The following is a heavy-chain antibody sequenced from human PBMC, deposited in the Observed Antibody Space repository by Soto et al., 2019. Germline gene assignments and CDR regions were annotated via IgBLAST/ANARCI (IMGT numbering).Heavy chain of an antibody. CDR1: GFTFSSYS. CDR3: ERGGSIAARPGDY. V-gene: IGHV3-21*01. Sequence: EVQLVESGGGLVKPGGSLRLSCAASGFTFSSYSMNWVRQAPGKGLEWVSSISSSSSYIYYADSVKGRFTISRDNAKNSQYLQLNSLRAEDTAVDYCERGGSIAARPGDYWGQGTLVTVSS. D-gene: IGHD6-6*01. CDR2: ISSSSSYI. J-gene: IGHJ4*02.